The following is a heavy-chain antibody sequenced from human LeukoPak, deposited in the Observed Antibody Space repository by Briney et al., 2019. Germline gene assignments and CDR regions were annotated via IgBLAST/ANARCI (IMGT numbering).Heavy chain of an antibody. J-gene: IGHJ6*03. Sequence: GGSLRLSCAASGFTFSNYAMSWVRQAPGKGLEWVSAISGSGGSTYYADSVEGRLTISRDNSKNTLYLQMNSLRAEDTAVYYCAKMRGNGDYGYYYYMDVWGKGTTVTVSS. D-gene: IGHD4-17*01. V-gene: IGHV3-23*01. CDR2: ISGSGGST. CDR3: AKMRGNGDYGYYYYMDV. CDR1: GFTFSNYA.